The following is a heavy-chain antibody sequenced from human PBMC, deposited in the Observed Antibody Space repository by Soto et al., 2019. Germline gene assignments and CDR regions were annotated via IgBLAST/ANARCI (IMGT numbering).Heavy chain of an antibody. CDR2: ISSSSSYI. CDR3: ARDQPGYSYGYGLGY. J-gene: IGHJ4*02. Sequence: PGGSLRLSCAASGFTFRNYGMNWVRQAPGKGLEWVSSISSSSSYIYYADSVKGRFTISRDNAKNSLYLQMNSLRAEDTAVYYCARDQPGYSYGYGLGYWGQGTLVTVSS. CDR1: GFTFRNYG. D-gene: IGHD5-18*01. V-gene: IGHV3-21*01.